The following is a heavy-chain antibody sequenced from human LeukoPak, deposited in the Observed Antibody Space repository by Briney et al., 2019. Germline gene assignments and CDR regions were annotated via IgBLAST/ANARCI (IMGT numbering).Heavy chain of an antibody. Sequence: GGSLRLSCAASGFTFSSYAMSWVRQAPGKGLEWVGRIKSKTDGGTTDYAAPVKGRFTISRDDSKNTLYLQMDSLKTEDTAVYYCTTAPGYYDSSGLLGGYFDYWGQGTLVTVSS. D-gene: IGHD3-22*01. CDR3: TTAPGYYDSSGLLGGYFDY. CDR2: IKSKTDGGTT. V-gene: IGHV3-15*01. J-gene: IGHJ4*02. CDR1: GFTFSSYA.